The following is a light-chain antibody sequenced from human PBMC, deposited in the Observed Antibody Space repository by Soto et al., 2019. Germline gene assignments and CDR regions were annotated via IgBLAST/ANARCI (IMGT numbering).Light chain of an antibody. CDR3: FSYADSYLKV. CDR1: SSDVGGYNY. J-gene: IGLJ1*01. CDR2: YVS. V-gene: IGLV2-11*01. Sequence: QYALTQPRSVSGSPGQSVTISCTGTSSDVGGYNYVSWYQQHPGKAPKLMIYYVSKRPSGVPDRFSGSKTGNTASLTISGLQAEHEADYYCFSYADSYLKVFGAWTKLTVL.